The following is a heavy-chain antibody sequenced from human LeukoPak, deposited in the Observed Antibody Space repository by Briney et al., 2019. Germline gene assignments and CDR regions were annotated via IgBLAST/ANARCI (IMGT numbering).Heavy chain of an antibody. Sequence: GRSLRLSCAASGFTFSDYAMHWVRQAPGKGLEWVAVISYDGSNKYYADSVKGRFTISRDNSKNTLYLQMNSLRAEDTAVYYCAREKRAAANWFDPWGQGTLVTVSS. J-gene: IGHJ5*02. D-gene: IGHD6-13*01. CDR1: GFTFSDYA. CDR3: AREKRAAANWFDP. V-gene: IGHV3-30-3*01. CDR2: ISYDGSNK.